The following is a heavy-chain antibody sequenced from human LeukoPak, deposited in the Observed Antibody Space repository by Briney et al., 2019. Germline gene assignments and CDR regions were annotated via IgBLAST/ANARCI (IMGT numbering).Heavy chain of an antibody. J-gene: IGHJ4*02. CDR1: GFTFSSYS. D-gene: IGHD6-19*01. Sequence: GGSLRLSCAASGFTFSSYSMNWVRQAPGKGLEWVSSISSSSSYIYYADSVKGRFTISRDNAKNPLYLQMNSLRAEDTAVYYCARGSEYSSGWYYFDYWGQGTLVTVSS. CDR2: ISSSSSYI. V-gene: IGHV3-21*01. CDR3: ARGSEYSSGWYYFDY.